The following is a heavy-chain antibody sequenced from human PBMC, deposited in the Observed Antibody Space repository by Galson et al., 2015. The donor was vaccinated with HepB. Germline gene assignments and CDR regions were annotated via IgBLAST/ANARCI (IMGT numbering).Heavy chain of an antibody. V-gene: IGHV3-9*01. D-gene: IGHD3-3*01. Sequence: SLRLSCAASGFTFDDYAMHWVRQAPGKGLEWVSGISWNSGSIGYADSVKGRFTISRDNAKNSLYLQMNSLRAEDTALYYCAKDSGDFWSGGRFDYWAREPSSPSPQ. J-gene: IGHJ4*02. CDR3: AKDSGDFWSGGRFDY. CDR1: GFTFDDYA. CDR2: ISWNSGSI.